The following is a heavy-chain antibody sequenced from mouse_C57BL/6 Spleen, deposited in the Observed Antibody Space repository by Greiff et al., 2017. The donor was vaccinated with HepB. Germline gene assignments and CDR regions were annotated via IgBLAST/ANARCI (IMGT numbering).Heavy chain of an antibody. D-gene: IGHD2-4*01. CDR2: ISSGGSYT. V-gene: IGHV5-6*01. CDR3: ARFDYGFAY. Sequence: EVQLQESGGDLVKPGGSLKLSCAASGFTFSSYGMSWVRQTPDKRLEWVATISSGGSYTYYPDSVKGRFTISRDNAKNTLYLQMSSLKSEDTAMYYCARFDYGFAYWGQGTLVTVSA. J-gene: IGHJ3*01. CDR1: GFTFSSYG.